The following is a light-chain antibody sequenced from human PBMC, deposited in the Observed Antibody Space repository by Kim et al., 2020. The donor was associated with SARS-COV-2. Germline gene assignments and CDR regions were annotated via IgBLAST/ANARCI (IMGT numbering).Light chain of an antibody. J-gene: IGKJ1*01. CDR2: GAS. Sequence: DIVLTQSPGTLSLSPGERATLSCRASQSVTSSYLAWYQQKPGQAPRLLIYGASSRAIGIPDRFSGSGSETDFTLTISRLEPEDFAVYCSQRYRSSPQTFCQWTKVDIK. CDR1: QSVTSSY. CDR3: QRYRSSPQT. V-gene: IGKV3-20*01.